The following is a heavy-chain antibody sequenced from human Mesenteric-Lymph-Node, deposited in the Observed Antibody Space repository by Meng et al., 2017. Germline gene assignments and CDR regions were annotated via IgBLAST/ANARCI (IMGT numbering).Heavy chain of an antibody. V-gene: IGHV3-23*04. CDR2: IHASGNT. D-gene: IGHD4-17*01. CDR3: AKDRTYGDGQWDLSL. J-gene: IGHJ4*02. CDR1: GFSCANFA. Sequence: EGQLGESGGPFVQPGGSLQLSCAASGFSCANFAMSWVRQVPGKGLEWVSGIHASGNTYYANSVKGRFTISRDTPKNTLLLQMVSLRAEDTAIYYCAKDRTYGDGQWDLSLWGQGTLVTVSS.